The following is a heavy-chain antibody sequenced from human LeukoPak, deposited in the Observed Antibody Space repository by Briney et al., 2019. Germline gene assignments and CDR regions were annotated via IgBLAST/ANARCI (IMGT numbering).Heavy chain of an antibody. CDR3: ARQGWSSASGYYFDY. Sequence: SETLSLTCGVSGGSISSSSYYWGWIRQPPGKGLEWVGTIYYSGSTYYNPSLKSRVTISVDTSKHQFSLKLSSVTAADTAVYYCARQGWSSASGYYFDYWGQGTLVTVSS. CDR2: IYYSGST. D-gene: IGHD6-19*01. CDR1: GGSISSSSYY. V-gene: IGHV4-39*01. J-gene: IGHJ4*02.